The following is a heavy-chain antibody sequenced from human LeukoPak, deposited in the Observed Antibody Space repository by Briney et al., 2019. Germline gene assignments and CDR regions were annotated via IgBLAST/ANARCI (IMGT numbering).Heavy chain of an antibody. CDR1: GGSISSYY. Sequence: SETLSLTCTVSGGSISSYYWSWIRQPAGKGLEWIGRIYTSGSTNYNPSLKSRVTISVDTSKNQFSLKLSSVTAADTAVYYCARTDYYDSSGYSYAYFDYWGQGTLVTVSS. V-gene: IGHV4-4*07. CDR3: ARTDYYDSSGYSYAYFDY. CDR2: IYTSGST. D-gene: IGHD3-22*01. J-gene: IGHJ4*02.